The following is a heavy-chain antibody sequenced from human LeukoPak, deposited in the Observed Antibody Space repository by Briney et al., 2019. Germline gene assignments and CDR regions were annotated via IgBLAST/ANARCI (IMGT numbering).Heavy chain of an antibody. CDR1: GGTFSSYA. Sequence: ASVKVSCKASGGTFSSYAISWVRQAPGQGLEWRGGIIPIFGTANYAQKFQGRVTITTDESTSTAYMELSSLRSEDTAVYYCARAGIAARPLSDAFDIRGQGTMVTVSS. D-gene: IGHD6-6*01. J-gene: IGHJ3*02. CDR2: IIPIFGTA. CDR3: ARAGIAARPLSDAFDI. V-gene: IGHV1-69*05.